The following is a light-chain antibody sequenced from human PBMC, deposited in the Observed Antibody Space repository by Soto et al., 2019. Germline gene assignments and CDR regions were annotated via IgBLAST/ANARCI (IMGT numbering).Light chain of an antibody. Sequence: DIQMTQSPSTLSASVGDRVTITCRASQTIKNWLAWYQQKPGKPPKLLISKASNLESGVPPRFSGSGSETEFTLTISSLQPDDFATYYCQQYNSYSLLTFAGGTRVDIK. V-gene: IGKV1-5*03. J-gene: IGKJ4*01. CDR1: QTIKNW. CDR2: KAS. CDR3: QQYNSYSLLT.